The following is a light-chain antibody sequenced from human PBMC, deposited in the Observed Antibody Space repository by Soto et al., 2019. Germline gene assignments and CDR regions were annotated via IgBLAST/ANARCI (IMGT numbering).Light chain of an antibody. CDR3: SSYTRSSTYV. J-gene: IGLJ1*01. CDR1: SSDVGGYNY. CDR2: DVS. Sequence: QSALTQPASVSGSPRQSITISCTGTSSDVGGYNYVSWYQQHPGKAPKLMIYDVSNRPSGVSNHFSGSKSGNTASLTISGLQAEDEADYYCSSYTRSSTYVFGTGTKLTVL. V-gene: IGLV2-14*03.